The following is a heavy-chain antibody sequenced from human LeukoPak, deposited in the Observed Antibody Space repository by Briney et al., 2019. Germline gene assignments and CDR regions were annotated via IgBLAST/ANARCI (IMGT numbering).Heavy chain of an antibody. CDR3: AKYTVVPDS. Sequence: PGGSLRLSCVASGFTFSSHAMNWVRQAPGKGLEWVSVINTSGDTTYYADSVKGRFTISRDNSKNTLYLQMDSLRAEDTAIYYCAKYTVVPDSWGQGTLVTVSS. D-gene: IGHD4-23*01. J-gene: IGHJ4*02. V-gene: IGHV3-23*01. CDR2: INTSGDTT. CDR1: GFTFSSHA.